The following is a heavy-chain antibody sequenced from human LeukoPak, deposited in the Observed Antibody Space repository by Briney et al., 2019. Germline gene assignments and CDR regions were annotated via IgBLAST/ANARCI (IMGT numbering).Heavy chain of an antibody. CDR3: ARDSGSGWYNWFDP. Sequence: GASVKVSCKASGYTFIDHGISWVRQAPGRGLEWMGWISAYNGNTNYAQKLQGRLTMTTDTSTRTAYMELRSLRSDDTAVYYCARDSGSGWYNWFDPWGQGTLVTVSS. V-gene: IGHV1-18*01. D-gene: IGHD6-19*01. J-gene: IGHJ5*02. CDR1: GYTFIDHG. CDR2: ISAYNGNT.